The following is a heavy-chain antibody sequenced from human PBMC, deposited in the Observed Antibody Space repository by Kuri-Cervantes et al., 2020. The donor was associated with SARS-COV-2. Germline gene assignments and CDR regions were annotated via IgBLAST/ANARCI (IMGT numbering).Heavy chain of an antibody. J-gene: IGHJ4*02. V-gene: IGHV4-61*01. CDR1: GGSVSSGSYY. CDR2: IYYSGST. Sequence: SETLSLTCTVSGGSVSSGSYYWSRIRQPPGKGLEWIGYIYYSGSTDYNPSLKSRVTISVDTSKNQFSLKLSSVTAADTAVYYCARTASTVTTNPYRYYFDYWGQGTLVTVSS. D-gene: IGHD4-11*01. CDR3: ARTASTVTTNPYRYYFDY.